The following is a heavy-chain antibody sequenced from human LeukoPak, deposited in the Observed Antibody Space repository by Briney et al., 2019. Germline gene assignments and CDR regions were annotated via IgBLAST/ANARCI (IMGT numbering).Heavy chain of an antibody. V-gene: IGHV6-1*01. J-gene: IGHJ4*02. Sequence: SQTLSLTCAISGDSVSTNSAAWNWIRQPPSRGLEWLGRTYYRSKWYNDYGVSVKSRITINPDTSKNQFSLQLNSVTPEDTAVYYCARGGIGYCTSTSCSFDSWGQGTLVTVSS. CDR3: ARGGIGYCTSTSCSFDS. CDR1: GDSVSTNSAA. CDR2: TYYRSKWYN. D-gene: IGHD2-2*01.